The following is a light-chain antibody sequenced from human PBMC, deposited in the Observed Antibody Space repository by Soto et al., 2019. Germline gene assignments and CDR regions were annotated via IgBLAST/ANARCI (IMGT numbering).Light chain of an antibody. CDR3: QSYDSDTVI. Sequence: NFMLTQPHSVSESPGKTVTISCTRSSGSIASNYVQWYQQRPGSSPSIVIYEVDQRPSGVPDRFSGSIDSSSSSASLTISGLKTEDEADYYCQSYDSDTVIFGGGTKLTVL. CDR1: SGSIASNY. J-gene: IGLJ2*01. V-gene: IGLV6-57*01. CDR2: EVD.